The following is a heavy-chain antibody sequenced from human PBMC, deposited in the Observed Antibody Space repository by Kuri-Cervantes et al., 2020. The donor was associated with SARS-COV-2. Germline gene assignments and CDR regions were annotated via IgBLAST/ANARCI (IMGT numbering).Heavy chain of an antibody. D-gene: IGHD3-3*01. CDR2: IKQDGSEK. CDR1: GSTSGSYW. J-gene: IGHJ3*02. Sequence: GESLKISCASSGSTSGSYWMSWVRQAPGKGLEWVANIKQDGSEKYYVNSVKGRFTISRGNAKNSLYLQMNSLRAEDTAVYYCAREKPYYDFWSGKPDDAFDIWGQGTMVTVSS. V-gene: IGHV3-7*01. CDR3: AREKPYYDFWSGKPDDAFDI.